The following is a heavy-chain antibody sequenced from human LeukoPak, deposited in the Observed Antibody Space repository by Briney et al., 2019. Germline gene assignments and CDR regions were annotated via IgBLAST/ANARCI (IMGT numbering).Heavy chain of an antibody. D-gene: IGHD3-3*01. CDR1: GYTFTGYY. Sequence: GASVKVSCKASGYTFTGYYMHWVRQASGQGLEWMGWINPNSGGTNYAQKFQGRVTMTRDTSISTDYMELSRLRSDDTAVYYCARVNTIFGVVRGPSNWFDPWGQGTLVTVSS. CDR3: ARVNTIFGVVRGPSNWFDP. J-gene: IGHJ5*02. CDR2: INPNSGGT. V-gene: IGHV1-2*02.